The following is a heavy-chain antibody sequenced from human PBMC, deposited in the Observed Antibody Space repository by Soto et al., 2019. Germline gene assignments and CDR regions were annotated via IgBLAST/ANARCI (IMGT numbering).Heavy chain of an antibody. CDR2: ISAYNGNT. V-gene: IGHV1-18*01. D-gene: IGHD6-19*01. CDR1: GYTFTSYG. J-gene: IGHJ4*02. Sequence: ASVKVSCKASGYTFTSYGISWVRQAPGQGLEWMGWISAYNGNTNYAQKLQGRVTMTTDTSTSTAYMELRSLRSDDTAVYYCARDRLSGEQWLAPFDYWGQGTLVTVSS. CDR3: ARDRLSGEQWLAPFDY.